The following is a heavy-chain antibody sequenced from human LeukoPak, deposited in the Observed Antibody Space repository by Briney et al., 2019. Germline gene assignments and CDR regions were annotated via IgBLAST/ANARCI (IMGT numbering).Heavy chain of an antibody. CDR1: GYSFTSYL. J-gene: IGHJ6*03. Sequence: GESLKISCKGSGYSFTSYLIGWVRQMPGKGLEWMGIIYPGDSDTRCSPSFQGQVTISADKSISTAYLQWSSLKASDTAMYYCARQRTTVTGYYYYMDVWGKGTTVTISS. V-gene: IGHV5-51*01. D-gene: IGHD4-17*01. CDR2: IYPGDSDT. CDR3: ARQRTTVTGYYYYMDV.